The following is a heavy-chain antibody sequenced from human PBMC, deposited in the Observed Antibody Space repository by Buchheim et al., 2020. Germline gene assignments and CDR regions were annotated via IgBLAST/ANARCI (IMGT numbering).Heavy chain of an antibody. Sequence: QLQLQESGPGLVKPSETLSLTCTVSGGSISSSSYYWGWIRQPPGKGLEWIGSIYYSGSTYYNPSLKIRVTISVDTSQNQFSLKLSSVTAADTAVYYCARHRTVLRFLEWLHNWFDPGGQGTL. V-gene: IGHV4-39*01. J-gene: IGHJ5*02. CDR1: GGSISSSSYY. D-gene: IGHD3-3*01. CDR3: ARHRTVLRFLEWLHNWFDP. CDR2: IYYSGST.